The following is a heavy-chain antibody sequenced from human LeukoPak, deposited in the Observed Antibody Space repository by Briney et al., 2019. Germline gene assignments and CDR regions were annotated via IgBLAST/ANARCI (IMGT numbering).Heavy chain of an antibody. CDR2: LYGGDDT. V-gene: IGHV3-53*01. D-gene: IGHD2-2*01. J-gene: IGHJ6*04. CDR3: ARDRGYCSSTRRLLGKYHYYGMDV. Sequence: GGSLRLSCVASGFTVSGNYMSWVRQAPGKGLEWVSVLYGGDDTNYAGSVKGRFTISRDNSKNTLYLQMNSLRAVEPAVYYSARDRGYCSSTRRLLGKYHYYGMDVWGKGTPVTVSS. CDR1: GFTVSGNY.